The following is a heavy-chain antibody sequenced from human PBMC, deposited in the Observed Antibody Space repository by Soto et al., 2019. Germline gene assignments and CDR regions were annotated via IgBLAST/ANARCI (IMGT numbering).Heavy chain of an antibody. V-gene: IGHV3-23*01. CDR1: GFTFSAYA. CDR2: VTGTGGST. D-gene: IGHD3-10*01. CDR3: AKSLTNLRFYYLFDF. J-gene: IGHJ4*02. Sequence: PVGSLRLSCAASGFTFSAYAMTWVRQAPGKGLEWVSTVTGTGGSTFYADSVKGRFTISRDNSMSTLYLQMNSLRAEDTALYCCAKSLTNLRFYYLFDFWGRGTLVTVSS.